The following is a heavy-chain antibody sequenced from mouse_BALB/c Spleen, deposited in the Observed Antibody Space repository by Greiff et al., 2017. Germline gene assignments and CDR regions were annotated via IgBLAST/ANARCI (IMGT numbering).Heavy chain of an antibody. V-gene: IGHV3-2*02. Sequence: EVKLVESGPGLVKPSQSLSLTCTVTGYSITSDYAWNWIRQFPGNQLEWMGYISYSGSTSYNPSLKSRISITRDTSKNQFFLQLNSVTTEDTATYYCARKGHYFDYWGQGTTLTVSS. CDR2: ISYSGST. CDR1: GYSITSDYA. J-gene: IGHJ2*01. CDR3: ARKGHYFDY.